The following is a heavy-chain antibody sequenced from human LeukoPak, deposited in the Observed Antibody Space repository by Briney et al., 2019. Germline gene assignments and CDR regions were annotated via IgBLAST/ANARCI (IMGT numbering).Heavy chain of an antibody. D-gene: IGHD1-26*01. Sequence: SETLSLTCTVSGGSISTYYWSWIRQPPGKGLEWIGYSYSGGNANYNPSLKSRVTITIDTSENQFFLRLTSVTAADTAVYFCAHSKRGGGYYINAFAVWGQGALVTISS. V-gene: IGHV4-59*01. CDR3: AHSKRGGGYYINAFAV. CDR2: SYSGGNA. J-gene: IGHJ3*01. CDR1: GGSISTYY.